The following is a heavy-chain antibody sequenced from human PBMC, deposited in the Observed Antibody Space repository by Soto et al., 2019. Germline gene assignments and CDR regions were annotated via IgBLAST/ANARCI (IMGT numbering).Heavy chain of an antibody. J-gene: IGHJ6*03. CDR1: GGSISSSSYY. CDR3: ARHSIAAADHYYMDV. V-gene: IGHV4-39*01. D-gene: IGHD6-13*01. Sequence: SETLSLTCTVSGGSISSSSYYWGWIRQPPGKGLEWIGSIYYSGSTYYNPSLKSRVTISVDTSKNQFSLKLSSVTAADTAVYYCARHSIAAADHYYMDVWGKGTTVTVS. CDR2: IYYSGST.